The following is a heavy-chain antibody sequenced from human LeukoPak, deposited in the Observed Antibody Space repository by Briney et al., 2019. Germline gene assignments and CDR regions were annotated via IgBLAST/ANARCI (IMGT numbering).Heavy chain of an antibody. V-gene: IGHV5-51*01. J-gene: IGHJ3*02. D-gene: IGHD3-22*01. CDR1: GFSFTTHW. CDR3: ARRGGYYDSSGYRDAFDI. Sequence: GESLKISCKASGFSFTTHWIGWVRQMPGKGLEWMGIIYPGDSDTRYSPSFQGQVTISADKSISTAYLQWSSLKASDTAMYYCARRGGYYDSSGYRDAFDIWGQGTMVTVSS. CDR2: IYPGDSDT.